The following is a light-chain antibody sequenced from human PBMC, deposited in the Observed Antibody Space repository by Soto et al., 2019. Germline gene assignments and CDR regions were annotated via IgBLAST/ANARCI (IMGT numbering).Light chain of an antibody. CDR2: EVS. J-gene: IGLJ1*01. Sequence: QSALTQPASVSGSPGQSITISCTGTSSDVGGYNYVSWYQQHPGKAPKLMIYEVSNRPSGVSNRFSGSKSGNTASLTISGLKAEDGANYYCSSYTSSSIDYVFGPGTKLTVL. CDR3: SSYTSSSIDYV. V-gene: IGLV2-14*01. CDR1: SSDVGGYNY.